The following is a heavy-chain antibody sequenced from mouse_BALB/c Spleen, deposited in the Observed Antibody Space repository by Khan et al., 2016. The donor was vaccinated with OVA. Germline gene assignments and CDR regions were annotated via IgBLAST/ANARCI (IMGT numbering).Heavy chain of an antibody. CDR2: VNPNNGDT. J-gene: IGHJ3*01. CDR3: ARGYEVFTY. D-gene: IGHD2-12*01. V-gene: IGHV1-26*01. Sequence: VQLKESGPDLVKPGASVKISCKASGYSFTVYYMTWVKQSHGQSPEWIGRVNPNNGDTNYNQNFKGKAILTVAKSSNTAYMELRSLKSEDSAVICCARGYEVFTYWGQGTLVTVAA. CDR1: GYSFTVYY.